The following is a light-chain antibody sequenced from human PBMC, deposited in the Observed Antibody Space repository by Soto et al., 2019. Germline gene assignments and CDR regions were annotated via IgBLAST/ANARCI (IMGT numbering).Light chain of an antibody. V-gene: IGKV1-9*01. CDR2: TAS. CDR1: QDISNH. J-gene: IGKJ1*01. CDR3: QQLDNYPRT. Sequence: DIQMTQSPSSLSASVGDRVTMTFQASQDISNHLNWYQQKPGKAPKLLIYTASTLQSGVPSRFSGSGSGTEFTLTISSLQPEDFATYYCQQLDNYPRTFGQGTKVDIK.